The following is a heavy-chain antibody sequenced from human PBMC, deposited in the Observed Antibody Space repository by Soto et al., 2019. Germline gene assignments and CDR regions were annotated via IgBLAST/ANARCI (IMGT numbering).Heavy chain of an antibody. D-gene: IGHD6-13*01. J-gene: IGHJ1*01. V-gene: IGHV1-2*02. Sequence: QVQLVQSGAEVKKPGASVKVSCKASGYTFTGYYMHWVRQAPGQGLEWMGWINPNSGGTNYAKKVQGRITMTGDTSISTAYMELSRLRSDDTAVYYCAREGNTAAADSNEYFQHWGQGTLVTVSS. CDR2: INPNSGGT. CDR3: AREGNTAAADSNEYFQH. CDR1: GYTFTGYY.